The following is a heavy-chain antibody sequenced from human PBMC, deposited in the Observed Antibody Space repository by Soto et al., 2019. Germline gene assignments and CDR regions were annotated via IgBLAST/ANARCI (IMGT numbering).Heavy chain of an antibody. Sequence: PSETLSLTCTVSGGSVSSGSYYWSWIRQPPGKGLEWIGCIYYSGSSNYNPSLKSRVTISVDTSKNQFSLKLSSVTAADTAVYYCARDRLQGGYYGMDAWGQGTTVTVSS. D-gene: IGHD4-4*01. CDR1: GGSVSSGSYY. CDR3: ARDRLQGGYYGMDA. V-gene: IGHV4-61*01. J-gene: IGHJ6*02. CDR2: IYYSGSS.